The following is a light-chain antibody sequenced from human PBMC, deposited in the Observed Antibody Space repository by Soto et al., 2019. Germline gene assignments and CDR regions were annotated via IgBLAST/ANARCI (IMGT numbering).Light chain of an antibody. V-gene: IGLV1-51*01. Sequence: QSVLTQPPSVSAAPGQKVTISCYGSSSNIGKNYVSWYQQVPGTAPKLLNYDENKRPSGIPDRFSGSKSGTSATLGITGLQTGDEADYYCGSWDSSLMAVVFGGGTKLTVL. CDR1: SSNIGKNY. J-gene: IGLJ2*01. CDR2: DEN. CDR3: GSWDSSLMAVV.